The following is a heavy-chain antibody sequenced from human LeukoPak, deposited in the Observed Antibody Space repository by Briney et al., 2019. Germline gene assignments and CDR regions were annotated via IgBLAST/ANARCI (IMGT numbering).Heavy chain of an antibody. D-gene: IGHD3-22*01. J-gene: IGHJ3*02. Sequence: PSQTLSLTCTVSGGSISSGSYYWSWIRQPAEKGLEWIGYIYYSGSTNYNPSLNSRVNILIDTSKNQFSLKLGSVTAADTAVYYCARRRVDSSGYDAFDIWGQGTMVTVSS. V-gene: IGHV4-61*10. CDR2: IYYSGST. CDR1: GGSISSGSYY. CDR3: ARRRVDSSGYDAFDI.